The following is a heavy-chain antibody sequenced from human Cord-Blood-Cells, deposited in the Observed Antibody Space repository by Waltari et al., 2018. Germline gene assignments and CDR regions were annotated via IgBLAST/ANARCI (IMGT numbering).Heavy chain of an antibody. J-gene: IGHJ4*02. CDR2: INHSGST. V-gene: IGHV4-34*01. Sequence: QVQLQQWGAGLLKPSEPLSLTCAVYGESFSGYYWSWIRQPPGKGLEWIGEINHSGSTNYNPSLKSRVTISVDTSKNQFSLKLSSVTAADTAVYYCAREGGLAAAGTDYWGQGTLVTVSS. D-gene: IGHD6-13*01. CDR3: AREGGLAAAGTDY. CDR1: GESFSGYY.